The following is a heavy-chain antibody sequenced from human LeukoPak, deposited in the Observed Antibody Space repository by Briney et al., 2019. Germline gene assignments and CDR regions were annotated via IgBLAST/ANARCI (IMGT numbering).Heavy chain of an antibody. CDR1: GFTFSTYA. J-gene: IGHJ4*02. Sequence: GGSLRLSCAASGFTFSTYAMHWVRQAPGKGLEYVSAISSSGGRTYYANSVKDRFTISRDISTNTLYLQMGSLRAEDTAVYYCARDGGYYYGSGPIDYWGQGTLATVSS. V-gene: IGHV3-64*01. CDR3: ARDGGYYYGSGPIDY. CDR2: ISSSGGRT. D-gene: IGHD3-10*01.